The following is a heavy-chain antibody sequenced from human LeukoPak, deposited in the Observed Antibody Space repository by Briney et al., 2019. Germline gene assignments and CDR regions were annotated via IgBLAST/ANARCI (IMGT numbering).Heavy chain of an antibody. CDR1: GGSISSSSYY. D-gene: IGHD1/OR15-1a*01. V-gene: IGHV4-39*01. J-gene: IGHJ4*02. Sequence: SETLSLTCTVSGGSISSSSYYWGWIRQPPGKGLEWIGSIYYSGSTYYNPSLKSRVTISVDTSKNQFSLKLSSVTAAGTAAYYCARHPVGGLEQFDYWGQGTLVTVSS. CDR2: IYYSGST. CDR3: ARHPVGGLEQFDY.